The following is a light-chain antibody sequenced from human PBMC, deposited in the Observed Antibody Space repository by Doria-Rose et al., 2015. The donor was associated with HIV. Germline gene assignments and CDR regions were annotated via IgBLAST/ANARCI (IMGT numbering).Light chain of an antibody. J-gene: IGKJ1*01. CDR1: QSFSSTY. Sequence: TQSPGTLSLSPGERATLSCRASQSFSSTYLAWYQQKPGQAPSLIIYDGSTRAIGVPDRFSASGSGTDFTLTINRLEPEDFALYYCHQYGTSWTFGQGTKVEI. CDR2: DGS. V-gene: IGKV3-20*01. CDR3: HQYGTSWT.